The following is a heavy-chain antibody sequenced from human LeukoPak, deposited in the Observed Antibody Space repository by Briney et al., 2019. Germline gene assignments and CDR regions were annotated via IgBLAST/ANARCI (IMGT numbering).Heavy chain of an antibody. D-gene: IGHD1-26*01. CDR1: AFTFSRFA. CDR3: AQDLVDDDSGIDY. J-gene: IGHJ4*02. V-gene: IGHV3-23*01. CDR2: IRGGGDLA. Sequence: SGGSLRLSCAASAFTFSRFAMSWVRQAPGKGLEWVSAIRGGGDLAYYADSVKGRFTISRNNSKNTLFLQMNNLKAEDTAIYYCAQDLVDDDSGIDYWGQGTLVTVSA.